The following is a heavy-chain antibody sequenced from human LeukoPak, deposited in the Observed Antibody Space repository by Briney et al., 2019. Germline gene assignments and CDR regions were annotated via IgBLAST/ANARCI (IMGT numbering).Heavy chain of an antibody. D-gene: IGHD2-2*01. CDR2: TRYDTSDK. J-gene: IGHJ4*02. CDR3: AKELVVPSGY. CDR1: GFTLSNYV. Sequence: GGSLRLSCAASGFTLSNYVMNWVRKAPGKGLEWVALTRYDTSDKYYADSVKGRFTISRDNSKNTLYLQMISLRAEDTAVYYCAKELVVPSGYWGQGTLVTVSS. V-gene: IGHV3-30*02.